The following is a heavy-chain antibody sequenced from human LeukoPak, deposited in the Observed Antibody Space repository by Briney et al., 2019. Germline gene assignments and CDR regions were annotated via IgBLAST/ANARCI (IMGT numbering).Heavy chain of an antibody. D-gene: IGHD2-15*01. CDR3: AKDLAYSFDY. V-gene: IGHV3-23*01. CDR2: TSGNGVKR. CDR1: GFAFSTYA. J-gene: IGHJ4*02. Sequence: GGSLRLSCAASGFAFSTYAMGWVRQAPGKGLEWVTSTSGNGVKRYYAGSVRGRLTVSRDNFKNTLYLQMSSLRAEDTAIYYCAKDLAYSFDYWGQGILVTVSS.